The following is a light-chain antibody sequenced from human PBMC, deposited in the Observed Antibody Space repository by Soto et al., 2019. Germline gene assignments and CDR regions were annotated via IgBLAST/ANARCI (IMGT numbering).Light chain of an antibody. CDR3: QQYGSSPWT. V-gene: IGKV3-20*01. J-gene: IGKJ1*01. Sequence: EIVLTQSPGTLSLSPGDRATLSCRASQSVAANYSAWFQQKPGQAPRLLIYGASNRAPGIPDRFSGSGSGTDFTLTISRLDPEEFEVYYCQQYGSSPWTFGRGTKVEI. CDR1: QSVAANY. CDR2: GAS.